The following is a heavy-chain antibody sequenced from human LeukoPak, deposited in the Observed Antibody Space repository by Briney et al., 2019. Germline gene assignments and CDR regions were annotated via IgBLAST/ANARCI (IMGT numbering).Heavy chain of an antibody. CDR2: ISSSSSYI. Sequence: GGSLRLSCAASGFTFSTYNMNWVRQAPGKGLEWVSSISSSSSYIYYADSLKGRFTISRDNAKNSLYLQMNSLRAEDTAVYYCARETLGYCSSTSCYPDAFDIWGQGTMVTVSS. D-gene: IGHD2-2*01. CDR3: ARETLGYCSSTSCYPDAFDI. J-gene: IGHJ3*02. CDR1: GFTFSTYN. V-gene: IGHV3-21*01.